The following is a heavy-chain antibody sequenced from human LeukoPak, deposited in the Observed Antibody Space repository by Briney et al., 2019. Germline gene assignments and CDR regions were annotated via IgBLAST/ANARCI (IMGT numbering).Heavy chain of an antibody. CDR1: GGTFSSYT. CDR3: ARGSLNDSSGHYLNWFDP. D-gene: IGHD3-22*01. J-gene: IGHJ5*02. V-gene: IGHV1-69*02. Sequence: ASVKVSCKASGGTFSSYTISWVRQAPGQGLEWMGRIIPILGIANYAQKFQGRVTITADKSTSTAYMELSSLRSEDTAVYYCARGSLNDSSGHYLNWFDPWGQGTLVTVSS. CDR2: IIPILGIA.